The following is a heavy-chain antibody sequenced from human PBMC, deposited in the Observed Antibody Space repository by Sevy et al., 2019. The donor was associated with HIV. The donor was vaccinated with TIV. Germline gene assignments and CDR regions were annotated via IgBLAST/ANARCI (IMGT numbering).Heavy chain of an antibody. V-gene: IGHV3-11*06. CDR1: GFTFGDYY. CDR2: ISSRSSFT. Sequence: GGSLRLSCVGSGFTFGDYYISWIRQAPGKGLECVAYISSRSSFTNYTDSVRGRFTISRDNAKNEVFLQMNSLRAGDTGVYYCARGAYDVWGQGTTVTVSS. CDR3: ARGAYDV. J-gene: IGHJ3*01.